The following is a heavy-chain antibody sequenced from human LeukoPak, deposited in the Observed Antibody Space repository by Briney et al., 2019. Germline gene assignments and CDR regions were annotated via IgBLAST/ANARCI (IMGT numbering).Heavy chain of an antibody. Sequence: PSETLSLTCTVSGGSISTYYWNWIRQPPGKGLEWIGYIYHSGSTNYNPSLQSRVTISVDTSKNQFSLNLNSVAAADTAVYYCARGGAARLHFQNWGQGTLVTVSS. V-gene: IGHV4-59*01. CDR2: IYHSGST. CDR1: GGSISTYY. CDR3: ARGGAARLHFQN. D-gene: IGHD6-6*01. J-gene: IGHJ1*01.